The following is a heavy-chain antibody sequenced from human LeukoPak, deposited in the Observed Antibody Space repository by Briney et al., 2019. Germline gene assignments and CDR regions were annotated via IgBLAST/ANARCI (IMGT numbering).Heavy chain of an antibody. CDR2: IYYSGST. CDR3: ARARDTMSWFDP. CDR1: GDSISSYY. D-gene: IGHD5-18*01. Sequence: SETLSLTCTVSGDSISSYYWSWLRQPPGKGLEWVGYIYYSGSTNYNPSLKSRVTISVDTSKNQFSLKLSSVTAADTAVYYCARARDTMSWFDPWGQGTLVTVSS. J-gene: IGHJ5*02. V-gene: IGHV4-59*01.